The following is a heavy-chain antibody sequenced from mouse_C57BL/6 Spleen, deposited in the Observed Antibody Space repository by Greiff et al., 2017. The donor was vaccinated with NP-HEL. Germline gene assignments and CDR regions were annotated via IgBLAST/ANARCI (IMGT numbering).Heavy chain of an antibody. Sequence: QVQLQQPGAELVRPGSSVKLSCKASGYTFSSYWMDWVKQRPGQGLEWIGNIYPSDSETHYNQKFKDKATLTVDKSSSTAYMQLSSLTSEDSAVYYCARLRATAQAIYYYAMDYWGQGTSVTVSS. CDR1: GYTFSSYW. CDR2: IYPSDSET. J-gene: IGHJ4*01. D-gene: IGHD3-2*02. CDR3: ARLRATAQAIYYYAMDY. V-gene: IGHV1-61*01.